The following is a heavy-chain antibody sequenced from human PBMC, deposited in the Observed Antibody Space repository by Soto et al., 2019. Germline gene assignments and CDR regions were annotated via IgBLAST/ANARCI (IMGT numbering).Heavy chain of an antibody. J-gene: IGHJ3*02. V-gene: IGHV4-34*01. Sequence: SETLSLTCAVYGGSFSGYYWSWIRQPPGKGLEWIGEINHSGTTNYNPSLKSRVTISVDTSKDQFSLKLSSVNAADTAVDYFANQLVDAFDIWGQGTMVTVSS. CDR1: GGSFSGYY. CDR2: INHSGTT. CDR3: ANQLVDAFDI. D-gene: IGHD1-1*01.